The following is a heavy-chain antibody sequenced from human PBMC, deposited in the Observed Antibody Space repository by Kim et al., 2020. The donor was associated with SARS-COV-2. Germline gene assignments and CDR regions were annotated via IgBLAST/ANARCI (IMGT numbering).Heavy chain of an antibody. CDR1: GGTFSSYA. CDR2: IIPIFGTA. V-gene: IGHV1-69*13. D-gene: IGHD2-21*02. CDR3: ARSTLSGDYVRENGVYFDY. Sequence: SVKVSCKASGGTFSSYAISWVRQAPGQGLEWMGGIIPIFGTANYAQKFQGRVTITADESTSTAYMELSSLRSEDTAVYYCARSTLSGDYVRENGVYFDYWGQGTLVTVSS. J-gene: IGHJ4*02.